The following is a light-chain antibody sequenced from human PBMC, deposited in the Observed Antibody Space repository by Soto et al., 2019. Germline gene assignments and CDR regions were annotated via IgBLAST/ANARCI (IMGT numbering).Light chain of an antibody. Sequence: EIVMTQSPATLSVSPGERVTLSCRASQSVSNNLAWYQQQPGQAPRLLIYGASTTATGIPARFSGSGSGTEFTLTISSLQSEDFAVCYCLHYKDWPRWTFGQGTKVDIK. CDR2: GAS. CDR1: QSVSNN. CDR3: LHYKDWPRWT. J-gene: IGKJ1*01. V-gene: IGKV3-15*01.